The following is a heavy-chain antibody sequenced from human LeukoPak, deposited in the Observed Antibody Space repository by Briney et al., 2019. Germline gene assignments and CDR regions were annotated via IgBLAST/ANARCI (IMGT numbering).Heavy chain of an antibody. D-gene: IGHD4-17*01. CDR1: GHTFTGYY. CDR3: ARGGGGEYLDWFDF. V-gene: IGHV1-8*02. CDR2: MNPNTGNT. Sequence: ASVKVSCKASGHTFTGYYMHWVRQAPGQGLEWMGWMNPNTGNTGYAQNLQGRVTMTRTNSITTAYMELSSLTSDDTAVYYCARGGGGEYLDWFDFWGQGTLVIVSS. J-gene: IGHJ5*01.